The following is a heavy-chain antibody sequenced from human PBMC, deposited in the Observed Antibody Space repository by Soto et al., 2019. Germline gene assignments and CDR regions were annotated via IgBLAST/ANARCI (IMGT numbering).Heavy chain of an antibody. J-gene: IGHJ6*02. CDR2: ISAYNGNT. D-gene: IGHD6-19*01. CDR3: ARTKQWLASYYYHGMDV. CDR1: GYTFTSYG. Sequence: ASVKVSCKASGYTFTSYGISWVRQAPGQGLEWMGWISAYNGNTNYAQKLQGRVTMTTDTSTSTAYMELRSLRSDDTAVYYCARTKQWLASYYYHGMDVWGQGTTVTVSS. V-gene: IGHV1-18*01.